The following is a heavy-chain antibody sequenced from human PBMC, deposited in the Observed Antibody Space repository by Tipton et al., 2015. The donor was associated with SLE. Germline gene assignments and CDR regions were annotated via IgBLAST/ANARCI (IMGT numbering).Heavy chain of an antibody. CDR3: AREGIDYDFWSGYYSSGAFDI. CDR1: GGSISSYY. V-gene: IGHV4-59*06. J-gene: IGHJ3*02. D-gene: IGHD3-3*01. CDR2: IYYSGST. Sequence: TLSLTCTVSGGSISSYYWSWIWQPPGKGLEWIGYIYYSGSTYYNPSLKSRVTISVDTSKNQFSLKLSSVTAADTAVYYCAREGIDYDFWSGYYSSGAFDIWGQGTMVTVSS.